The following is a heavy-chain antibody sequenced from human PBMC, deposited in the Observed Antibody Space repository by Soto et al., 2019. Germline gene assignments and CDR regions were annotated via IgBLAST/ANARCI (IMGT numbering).Heavy chain of an antibody. CDR2: IIPIFGTA. D-gene: IGHD6-19*01. CDR3: ARDPGSSSSGWYYYFDY. CDR1: GGTFSSYA. Sequence: SVKVSCKASGGTFSSYAISWVRQAPGQGLEWMGGIIPIFGTANYAQKFQGRVTITADESTSTAYMELSSLRSEDTAVYYCARDPGSSSSGWYYYFDYWGQGTLVTVSS. V-gene: IGHV1-69*13. J-gene: IGHJ4*02.